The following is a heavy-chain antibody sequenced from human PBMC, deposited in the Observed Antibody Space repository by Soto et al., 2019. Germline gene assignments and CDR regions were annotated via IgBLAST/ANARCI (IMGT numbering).Heavy chain of an antibody. CDR1: GYTLTELS. J-gene: IGHJ4*02. CDR3: ATRIVITFGGVIVEYYFDY. CDR2: FDPEDGET. V-gene: IGHV1-24*01. Sequence: ASVKVSCKVSGYTLTELSMHWVRQAPGKGLEWMGGFDPEDGETIYAQKFQGRVTMTEDTSTDTAYMELSSLRSEDTAVYYCATRIVITFGGVIVEYYFDYWGQGTLVTVSS. D-gene: IGHD3-16*02.